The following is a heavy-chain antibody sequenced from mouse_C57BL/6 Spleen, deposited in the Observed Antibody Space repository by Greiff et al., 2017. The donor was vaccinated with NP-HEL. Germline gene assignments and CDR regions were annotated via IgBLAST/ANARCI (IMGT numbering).Heavy chain of an antibody. CDR2: INPNNGGT. CDR1: GYTFTDYN. CDR3: APITTVVAKYFDV. D-gene: IGHD1-1*01. J-gene: IGHJ1*03. V-gene: IGHV1-22*01. Sequence: VQLQQSGPELVKPGASVKMSCKASGYTFTDYNMHWVKQSHGKSLEWIGYINPNNGGTSYNQKFKGKATLTVNKSSSTAYMELRSLTSEDSAVYYCAPITTVVAKYFDVWGTGTTVTVSS.